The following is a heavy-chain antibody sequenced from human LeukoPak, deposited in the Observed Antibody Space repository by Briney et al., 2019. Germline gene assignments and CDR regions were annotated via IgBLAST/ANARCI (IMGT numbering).Heavy chain of an antibody. V-gene: IGHV1-18*01. CDR3: ARDRAGDFWSGYSFDP. Sequence: ASVKVSCKASGYTFTSYGISWVRQAPGQGLEWMGWISAYNGNTNYAQKLQGRVTMTTDTSTSTAYMELRSLRSDDTAVYYCARDRAGDFWSGYSFDPWGQGTLVTVSS. CDR1: GYTFTSYG. D-gene: IGHD3-3*01. J-gene: IGHJ5*02. CDR2: ISAYNGNT.